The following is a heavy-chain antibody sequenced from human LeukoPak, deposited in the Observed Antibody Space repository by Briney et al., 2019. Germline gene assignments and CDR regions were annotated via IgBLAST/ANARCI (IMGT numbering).Heavy chain of an antibody. D-gene: IGHD3-10*01. Sequence: QPGRSLRLSCAASGFTFNNYGMHWVRQAPGKGLEWVAVIWYDGSNKDYADSVKGRFIISRDNSENMLYLQMNSLRAEDTAVYYCAEDAYIGSGSGDYWGLGTLVTVSS. J-gene: IGHJ4*02. V-gene: IGHV3-33*06. CDR1: GFTFNNYG. CDR2: IWYDGSNK. CDR3: AEDAYIGSGSGDY.